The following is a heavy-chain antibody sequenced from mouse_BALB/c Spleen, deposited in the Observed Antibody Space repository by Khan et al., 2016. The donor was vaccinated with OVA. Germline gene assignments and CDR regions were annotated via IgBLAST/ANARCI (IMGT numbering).Heavy chain of an antibody. V-gene: IGHV2-6*02. CDR3: ARNTFHYTRDY. Sequence: QVQLKQSGPGLVAPSQSLSITCTVSGFSLTNYGVHWVRQPPGKGLEWLVVIWSDGYTTYNSALKSRLSISKDNSKSQVFLKMNSLQTDDTAMYYCARNTFHYTRDYWGQGTLVTVAS. J-gene: IGHJ4*01. CDR2: IWSDGYT. CDR1: GFSLTNYG.